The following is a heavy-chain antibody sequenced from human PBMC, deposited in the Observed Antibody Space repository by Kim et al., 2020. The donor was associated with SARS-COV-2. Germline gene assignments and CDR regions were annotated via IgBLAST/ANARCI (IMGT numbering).Heavy chain of an antibody. V-gene: IGHV4-39*01. CDR2: T. CDR3: GRMERWLLYFAY. J-gene: IGHJ4*02. D-gene: IGHD5-12*01. Sequence: TYFNPYLKSRVTLSVDTSKNQFYLKLTAVTAADTAVYYCGRMERWLLYFAYWGQGTLVTVSS.